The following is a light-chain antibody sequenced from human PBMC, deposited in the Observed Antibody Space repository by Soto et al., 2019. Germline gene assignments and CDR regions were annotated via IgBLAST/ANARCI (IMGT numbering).Light chain of an antibody. CDR3: SSYSSTTTEYV. CDR1: SSDIGGYNY. J-gene: IGLJ1*01. CDR2: EVN. V-gene: IGLV2-14*01. Sequence: QSVLTQPASVSGSPGQPITISCTGTSSDIGGYNYVYWYQQHPGNAPKLMIYEVNNRPSGVSSRFSGSRSGNTASLTVSGLQAEDEADYYCSSYSSTTTEYVFGTGTKVTVL.